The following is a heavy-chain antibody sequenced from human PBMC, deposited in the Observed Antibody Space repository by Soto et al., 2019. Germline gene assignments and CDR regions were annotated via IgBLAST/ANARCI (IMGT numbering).Heavy chain of an antibody. V-gene: IGHV1-18*01. CDR3: GNGPWLNYDSSGSWFDP. J-gene: IGHJ5*02. CDR1: GYTFTSYG. CDR2: ISAYNGNT. Sequence: QVQLVQSGAEVKKPGASVKVSCKASGYTFTSYGISWVRQAPGQGLEWMGWISAYNGNTNYAQNLQGRVTMTTDTPTSPAYKELRSLRSDDTAVYYCGNGPWLNYDSSGSWFDPWGQGTLVTVSS. D-gene: IGHD3-22*01.